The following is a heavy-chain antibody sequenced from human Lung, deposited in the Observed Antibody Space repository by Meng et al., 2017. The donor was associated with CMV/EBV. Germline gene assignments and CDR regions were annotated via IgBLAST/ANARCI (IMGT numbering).Heavy chain of an antibody. CDR2: ISGSGLTT. V-gene: IGHV3-23*01. CDR1: GFTFSTYP. Sequence: GGSLRLSCAASGFTFSTYPMSWFRQAPGQGLEWVSHISGSGLTTYYADSVKGRFTISRDNAQNSLYLQMNSLRAEDTAVYYCARDVSPRSSVYFAIYYFYALDVWXQGTTVXVSS. CDR3: ARDVSPRSSVYFAIYYFYALDV. D-gene: IGHD5/OR15-5a*01. J-gene: IGHJ6*02.